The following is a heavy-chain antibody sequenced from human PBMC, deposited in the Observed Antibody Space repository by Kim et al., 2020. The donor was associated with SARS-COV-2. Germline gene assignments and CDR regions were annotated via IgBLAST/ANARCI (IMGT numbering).Heavy chain of an antibody. Sequence: GGSLRLSCAASGFTFSDHVMAWVCQSPEKGLEWVSAISGGASHTFYAESLNGRFTISRDNSKHTLYLQINSLSPEDTAIDYCRRGSTTSVHFNYVMDVLG. CDR3: RRGSTTSVHFNYVMDV. D-gene: IGHD3-16*01. CDR2: ISGGASHT. V-gene: IGHV3-23*01. J-gene: IGHJ6*01. CDR1: GFTFSDHV.